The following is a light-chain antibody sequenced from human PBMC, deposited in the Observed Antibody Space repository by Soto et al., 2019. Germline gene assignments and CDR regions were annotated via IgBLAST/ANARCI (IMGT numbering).Light chain of an antibody. CDR3: QQRSIWPGT. CDR2: HAS. J-gene: IGKJ1*01. Sequence: EIVLTQSAATLSLSPGERATLSCWASRGDSNYFVWYQHKPRQAPRLLIYHASRRAPGIPARFSGSGAGTGFTLTISSLEPEDFAVYHCQQRSIWPGTVGQG. V-gene: IGKV3-11*01. CDR1: RGDSNY.